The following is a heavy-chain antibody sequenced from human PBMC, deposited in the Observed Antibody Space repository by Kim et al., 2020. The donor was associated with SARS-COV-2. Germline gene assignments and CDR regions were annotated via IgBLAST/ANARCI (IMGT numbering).Heavy chain of an antibody. CDR3: ARATDWDNYYDSRAGMDV. J-gene: IGHJ6*02. Sequence: ASVKVSCKASGYTFTSYGISWVRQAPGQGLEWMGWISAYNGNTNYAQKLQGRVTMTTDTSTSTAYMELRSLRSDDTAVYYCARATDWDNYYDSRAGMDVWGQETTVTVSS. CDR1: GYTFTSYG. CDR2: ISAYNGNT. D-gene: IGHD3-22*01. V-gene: IGHV1-18*01.